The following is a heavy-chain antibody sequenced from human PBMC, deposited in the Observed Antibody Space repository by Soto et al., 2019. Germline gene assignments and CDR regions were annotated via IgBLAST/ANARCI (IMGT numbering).Heavy chain of an antibody. CDR1: GFTFSSYA. CDR2: ISSNGGST. Sequence: EVQLVESGGGLVQPGGSLRLSCAASGFTFSSYAMHWVRQAPGKGLAYVSAISSNGGSTYYANSVKGRFTISRDNSKNTLYLQMGSLRAEDMAVYYCARDVSKAIWFGELPLTAFYYWGQGTLVTVSS. V-gene: IGHV3-64*01. CDR3: ARDVSKAIWFGELPLTAFYY. D-gene: IGHD3-10*01. J-gene: IGHJ4*02.